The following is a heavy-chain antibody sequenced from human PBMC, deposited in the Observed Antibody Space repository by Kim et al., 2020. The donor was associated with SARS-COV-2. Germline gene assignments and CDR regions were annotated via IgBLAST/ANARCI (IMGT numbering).Heavy chain of an antibody. CDR1: GGSISSSSYY. Sequence: SETLSLTCTVSGGSISSSSYYWGWIRQPPGKGLEWIGSIYYSGSTYYNPSLKSRVTISVDTSKNQFSLKLSSVTAADTAVYYCARPRGPTVTTSNWFDPWGQGTLVTVSS. D-gene: IGHD4-17*01. V-gene: IGHV4-39*01. J-gene: IGHJ5*02. CDR2: IYYSGST. CDR3: ARPRGPTVTTSNWFDP.